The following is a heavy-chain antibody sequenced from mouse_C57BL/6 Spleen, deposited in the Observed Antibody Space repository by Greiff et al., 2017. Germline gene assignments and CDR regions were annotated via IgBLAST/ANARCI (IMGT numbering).Heavy chain of an antibody. D-gene: IGHD1-1*01. CDR3: ASHYYGSPKAMDY. V-gene: IGHV1-84*01. CDR1: GYTFTDYD. J-gene: IGHJ4*01. CDR2: IYPGSGNT. Sequence: QVQLQQSGPELVRPGASVKISCKASGYTFTDYDINWVQQTPGQGLEWIGCIYPGSGNTKYNEKFKGKGTLTVDTSSSTAYMQLSRLTSEDSAVYFCASHYYGSPKAMDYWGQGTSVTVSS.